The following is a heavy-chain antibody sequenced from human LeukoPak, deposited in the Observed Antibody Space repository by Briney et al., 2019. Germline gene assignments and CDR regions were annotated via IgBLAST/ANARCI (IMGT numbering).Heavy chain of an antibody. CDR3: ASGTIQLRLRPHYYYGMDV. Sequence: PSETLSLTCAVYGGSFSGYYWSWIRQPPGKGLEWIGEINHSGSTNYNPSLKSRVTISVDTSKNQFSLKLSSVTAADTAVYYCASGTIQLRLRPHYYYGMDVWGQGTTVTVSS. D-gene: IGHD5-18*01. CDR2: INHSGST. V-gene: IGHV4-34*01. CDR1: GGSFSGYY. J-gene: IGHJ6*02.